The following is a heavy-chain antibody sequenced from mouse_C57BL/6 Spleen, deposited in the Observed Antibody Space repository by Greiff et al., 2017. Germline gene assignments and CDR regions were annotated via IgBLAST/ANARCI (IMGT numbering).Heavy chain of an antibody. CDR2: INYDGSST. D-gene: IGHD1-1*01. CDR3: ARYRGYSSSFYWYFDV. Sequence: EVQLVESEGGLVQPGSSMKLSCTASGFTFSDYYMAWVRQVPEKGLEWVANINYDGSSTYYLDSLKSRFIISIDNAKNILYLQMSSLKSEDTATYYCARYRGYSSSFYWYFDVWGTGTTVTVSS. CDR1: GFTFSDYY. V-gene: IGHV5-16*01. J-gene: IGHJ1*03.